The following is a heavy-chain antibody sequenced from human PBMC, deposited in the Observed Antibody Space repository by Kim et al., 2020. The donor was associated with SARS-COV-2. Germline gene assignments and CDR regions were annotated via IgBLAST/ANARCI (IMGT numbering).Heavy chain of an antibody. J-gene: IGHJ6*02. Sequence: ASVKVSCKVSGYTLTELSMHWVRQAPGKGLEWMGGFDPEDGETIYAQKFQGRVTMTEDTSTDTAYMELSSLRSEDTAVYYCATVRGLVTTVTTRGDYYYGMDVWGQGTTVTVSS. V-gene: IGHV1-24*01. D-gene: IGHD4-17*01. CDR1: GYTLTELS. CDR2: FDPEDGET. CDR3: ATVRGLVTTVTTRGDYYYGMDV.